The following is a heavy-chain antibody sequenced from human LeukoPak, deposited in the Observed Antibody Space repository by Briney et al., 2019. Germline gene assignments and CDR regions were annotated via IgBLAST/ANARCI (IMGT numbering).Heavy chain of an antibody. CDR1: GGSISSYY. D-gene: IGHD5-12*01. CDR2: IYYSGST. V-gene: IGHV4-59*01. J-gene: IGHJ4*02. Sequence: SETLSLTCTVSGGSISSYYWSWIRQPPGKGLEWIGYIYYSGSTNYNPSLKGRVTISVDTSKNQFSLKLSSVTAADTAVYYCARGRGYSGYESHYFDYWGQGTLVTVSS. CDR3: ARGRGYSGYESHYFDY.